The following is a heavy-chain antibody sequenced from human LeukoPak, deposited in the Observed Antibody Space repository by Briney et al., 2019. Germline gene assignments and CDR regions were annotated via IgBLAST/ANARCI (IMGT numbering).Heavy chain of an antibody. CDR2: IYYSGST. CDR1: GGSISSHY. V-gene: IGHV4-59*11. D-gene: IGHD3-9*01. Sequence: SETLSLTCTVSGGSISSHYWSWIRQPPGKGLERIGYIYYSGSTNYNPSLKSRVTISVDTSKNQFSLKLSSVTAADTAVYYCARGGYDILTGYPVYYYYGMDVWGQGTTVTVSS. J-gene: IGHJ6*02. CDR3: ARGGYDILTGYPVYYYYGMDV.